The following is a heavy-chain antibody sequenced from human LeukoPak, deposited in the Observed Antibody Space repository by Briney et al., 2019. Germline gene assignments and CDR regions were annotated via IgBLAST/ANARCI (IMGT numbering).Heavy chain of an antibody. CDR3: ARVANAYYDSCMDV. V-gene: IGHV3-48*01. J-gene: IGHJ6*03. CDR1: GFTFNIYS. CDR2: ISSSSETI. Sequence: GGSLRLSCAASGFTFNIYSMNWVRQAPGKGLEWVSYISSSSETIYYADSMKGRFTISRDNAKNSLYLQMNSLRAEDTAVYYCARVANAYYDSCMDVWGKGTTVTVSS.